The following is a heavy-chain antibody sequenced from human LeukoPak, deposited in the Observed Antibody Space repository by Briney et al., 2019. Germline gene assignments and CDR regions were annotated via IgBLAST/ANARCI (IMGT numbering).Heavy chain of an antibody. CDR3: ARNGSPQLWFDP. D-gene: IGHD1-26*01. CDR1: GGSTSSYY. Sequence: SETLSLTCTVSGGSTSSYYWNWIRQPPGKGLEWIGYISYSGSTNYNPSLKSRVTISVDTSKNHFSLKLSSVTAADTAVYYCARNGSPQLWFDPWGQGTLVTVSS. V-gene: IGHV4-59*01. CDR2: ISYSGST. J-gene: IGHJ5*02.